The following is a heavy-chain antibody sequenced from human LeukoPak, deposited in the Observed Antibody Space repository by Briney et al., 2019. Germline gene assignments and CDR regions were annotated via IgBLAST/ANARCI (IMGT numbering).Heavy chain of an antibody. CDR1: GFTVISYA. D-gene: IGHD2-15*01. CDR3: AKLTHIRWFDP. J-gene: IGHJ5*02. Sequence: PGGSLRLSCAASGFTVISYAMSWVRPAPGKGLEWVSAISGSGGRTYSADSVKGRFTISRDNSKNTLYLQMNSLRAEDTGVYYCAKLTHIRWFDPWGQGTLVTVSS. CDR2: ISGSGGRT. V-gene: IGHV3-23*01.